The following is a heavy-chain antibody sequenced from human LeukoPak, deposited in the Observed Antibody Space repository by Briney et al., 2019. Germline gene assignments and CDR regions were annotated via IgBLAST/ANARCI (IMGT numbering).Heavy chain of an antibody. D-gene: IGHD3-22*01. CDR3: ARGAAYYYDSNPLDY. CDR1: GGSFSGYY. CDR2: INHSGST. Sequence: SETLSLTCAVYGGSFSGYYWSWIRQPPGKGLEWIGEINHSGSTNYNPPLKSRVTISVDTSKNQFSLKLSSVTAADTAVYYCARGAAYYYDSNPLDYWGQGTLVTVSS. J-gene: IGHJ4*02. V-gene: IGHV4-34*01.